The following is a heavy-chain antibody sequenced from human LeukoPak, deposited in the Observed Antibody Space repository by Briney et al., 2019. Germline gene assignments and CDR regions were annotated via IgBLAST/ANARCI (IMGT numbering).Heavy chain of an antibody. CDR3: ARAFGGVLYYYGMDV. D-gene: IGHD3-16*01. J-gene: IGHJ6*04. Sequence: GRSLRLSCAASGFTFSIYGMHWVRQAPGKGLEWVAVISYDGSNKFYADYVKGRFTISRDNSKNTLYLQMNSLRAEDTAVYYCARAFGGVLYYYGMDVWGKGTTVTVSS. V-gene: IGHV3-30*03. CDR2: ISYDGSNK. CDR1: GFTFSIYG.